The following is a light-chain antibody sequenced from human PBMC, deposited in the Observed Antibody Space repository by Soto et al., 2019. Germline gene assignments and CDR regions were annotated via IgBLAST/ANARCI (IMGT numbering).Light chain of an antibody. CDR3: AAWHDSLNGYV. V-gene: IGLV1-44*01. CDR2: SNN. J-gene: IGLJ1*01. Sequence: QSVLTQPPSASGTPGQWVTISCSGSSSNIGSNTVNWYQQLPGAAPKLLIYSNNQRPSGVPDRFSGSKSGTSASLAISGLQSEDEADYYCAAWHDSLNGYVFGTGTKVTVL. CDR1: SSNIGSNT.